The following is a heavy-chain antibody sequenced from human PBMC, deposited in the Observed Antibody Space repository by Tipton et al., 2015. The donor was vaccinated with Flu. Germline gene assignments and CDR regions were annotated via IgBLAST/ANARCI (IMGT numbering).Heavy chain of an antibody. CDR1: GGSISSYY. CDR2: IYYSGST. J-gene: IGHJ4*02. V-gene: IGHV4-59*08. Sequence: TLSFTCTVSGGSISSYYWSWIRQPPGKGLEWIGYIYYSGSTNYNPSLKSRVTISVDTSKSQFSLKLSSVTAADTAVYYCAGRAPAGDFDYWGQGTLVTVSS. CDR3: AGRAPAGDFDY. D-gene: IGHD5-24*01.